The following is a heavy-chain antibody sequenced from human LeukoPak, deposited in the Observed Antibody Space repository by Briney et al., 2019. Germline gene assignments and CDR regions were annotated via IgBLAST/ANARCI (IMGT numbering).Heavy chain of an antibody. V-gene: IGHV4-30-2*01. CDR3: ARGSAYDYVWGSSEPSDY. D-gene: IGHD3-16*01. CDR2: INHSGST. J-gene: IGHJ4*02. Sequence: PSETLSLTCAVSGGSISSGGYSWSWIRQPPGKGLEWIGYINHSGSTNYNPSLKSRVTISVDTSKNQFSLKLSSVTAADTAVYYCARGSAYDYVWGSSEPSDYWGQGTLVTVSS. CDR1: GGSISSGGYS.